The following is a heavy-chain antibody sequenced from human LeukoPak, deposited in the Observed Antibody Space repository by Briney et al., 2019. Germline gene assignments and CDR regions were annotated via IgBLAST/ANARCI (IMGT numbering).Heavy chain of an antibody. Sequence: ASVKVSCKASGYTFTSYGISRVGQAPGQRREWMGWISAYNGNTNYAQKLQRRGTMTTDTSTSTAYMGLRSLRSDDTAVYYRARGVATSFDYWGQGTLVTVSS. J-gene: IGHJ4*02. CDR2: ISAYNGNT. CDR1: GYTFTSYG. CDR3: ARGVATSFDY. D-gene: IGHD5-12*01. V-gene: IGHV1-18*04.